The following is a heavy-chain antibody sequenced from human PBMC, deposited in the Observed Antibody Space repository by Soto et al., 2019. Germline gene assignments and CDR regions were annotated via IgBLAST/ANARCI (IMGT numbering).Heavy chain of an antibody. V-gene: IGHV3-30-3*01. CDR2: ISYDGSNK. Sequence: QVQLVESGGGVVQPGRSLRLSCAASGFTFSSYAMHWVRQAPGKGLEWVAVISYDGSNKYYADSVKGRFTISRDNSKNTLYLQMNSLRAEDTAVYYCARDCSGGSCYSPYFDYWGQGTLLTVSS. D-gene: IGHD2-15*01. CDR3: ARDCSGGSCYSPYFDY. J-gene: IGHJ4*02. CDR1: GFTFSSYA.